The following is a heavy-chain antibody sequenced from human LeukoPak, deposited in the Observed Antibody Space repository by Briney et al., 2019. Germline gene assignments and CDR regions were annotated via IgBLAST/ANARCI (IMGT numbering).Heavy chain of an antibody. CDR3: ARDRDSGSTDAEYFQH. V-gene: IGHV3-21*01. J-gene: IGHJ1*01. D-gene: IGHD1-26*01. CDR2: ISSSSTYI. CDR1: GFTFSSYS. Sequence: PGGSLRLSCAASGFTFSSYSMNWVRQAPGKGLEWVSSISSSSTYIYYADSVKGRFTISRDNAKNSLYLQMNSLRAEDTAVYYCARDRDSGSTDAEYFQHWGQGTLVTVSS.